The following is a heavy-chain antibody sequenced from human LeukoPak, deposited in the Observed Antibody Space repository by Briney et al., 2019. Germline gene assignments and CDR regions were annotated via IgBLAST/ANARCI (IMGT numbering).Heavy chain of an antibody. V-gene: IGHV3-21*01. Sequence: PGGSLRLSCAASGFTFSTYTMNWVRQAPGKELEWVSSISGSSSYIYYADSVKGRFAISRDNAKNSLYLQMNSLRAEDTAVYYCAGELMMVVLWGQGTLVTVSS. J-gene: IGHJ4*02. CDR2: ISGSSSYI. CDR1: GFTFSTYT. D-gene: IGHD3-22*01. CDR3: AGELMMVVL.